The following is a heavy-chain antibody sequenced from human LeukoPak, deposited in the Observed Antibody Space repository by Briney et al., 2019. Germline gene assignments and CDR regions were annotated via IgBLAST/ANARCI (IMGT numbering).Heavy chain of an antibody. Sequence: GGSLRLSCAVSGFNFNSYAMNWVRQAPGKGLEWVSYLSASSTAFRYADSVEGRFTVSRDNAKNSLYLQMNSLRAEDTAVYYCARDPSLGRDWYNYTDVWGKGTPVTVSS. CDR3: ARDPSLGRDWYNYTDV. J-gene: IGHJ6*03. D-gene: IGHD5-24*01. V-gene: IGHV3-48*04. CDR2: LSASSTAF. CDR1: GFNFNSYA.